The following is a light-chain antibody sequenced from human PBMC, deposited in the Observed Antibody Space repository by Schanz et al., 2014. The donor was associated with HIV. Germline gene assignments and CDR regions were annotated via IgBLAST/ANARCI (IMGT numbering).Light chain of an antibody. Sequence: DTQMTQSPSTVSASVGDRVTITCRASQSINPWLAWYQQKPGKAPNLLIYQVSTLESGVPSKFSGSGSGTDFTLTISSLQPEDFATYYCQQLASYPLTFGGGTKVEIK. V-gene: IGKV1-5*03. CDR2: QVS. J-gene: IGKJ4*01. CDR1: QSINPW. CDR3: QQLASYPLT.